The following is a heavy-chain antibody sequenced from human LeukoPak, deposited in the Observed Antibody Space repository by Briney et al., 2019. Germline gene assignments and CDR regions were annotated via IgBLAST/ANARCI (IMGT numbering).Heavy chain of an antibody. D-gene: IGHD6-19*01. CDR2: ISSSSSYI. Sequence: PGGSLRLSCAASGFTFSSYSMNWVRQAPGKGLEWVSSISSSSSYIYYADSVKGRFTISRDNAKNSLYLQMNSLRAEDTAVYYCAKDFGSSWSYVEYNSGWLWDYWGQGTLVTVSS. J-gene: IGHJ4*02. CDR1: GFTFSSYS. V-gene: IGHV3-21*01. CDR3: AKDFGSSWSYVEYNSGWLWDY.